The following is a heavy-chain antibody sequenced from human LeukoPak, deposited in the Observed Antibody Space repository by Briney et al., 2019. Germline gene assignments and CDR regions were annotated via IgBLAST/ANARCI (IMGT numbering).Heavy chain of an antibody. J-gene: IGHJ4*02. CDR1: GFTLDDYA. D-gene: IGHD5-18*01. V-gene: IGHV3-9*01. CDR3: AKDIGGGRYSSTKGYFDY. CDR2: ISWNSGSI. Sequence: GRSLRLSCAASGFTLDDYAMHWGRQAPGKGLEWVSGISWNSGSIGDAESVKGRFTISRDNAKNALYLQMNSLRAEDTALYYCAKDIGGGRYSSTKGYFDYWGQGTLVSVSS.